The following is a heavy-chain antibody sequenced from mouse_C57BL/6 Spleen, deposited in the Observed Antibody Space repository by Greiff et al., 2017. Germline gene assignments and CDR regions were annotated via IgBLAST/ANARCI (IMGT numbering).Heavy chain of an antibody. CDR2: IDPSDSYT. Sequence: QVQLQQPGAELVMPGASVKLSCKASGYTFTSYWMHWVKQRPGQGLEWIGEIDPSDSYTNYNQKFKGKSTLTVDKSSSTAYMQLSSLTSEDSAVYYCERSGTTVAWYFEDWGTGTTVTVST. V-gene: IGHV1-69*01. CDR1: GYTFTSYW. D-gene: IGHD1-1*01. J-gene: IGHJ1*03. CDR3: ERSGTTVAWYFED.